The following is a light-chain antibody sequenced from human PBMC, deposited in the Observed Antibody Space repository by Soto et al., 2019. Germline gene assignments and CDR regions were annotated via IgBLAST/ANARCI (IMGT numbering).Light chain of an antibody. V-gene: IGLV2-14*01. CDR2: EVS. CDR3: QSYDSSLTVV. Sequence: QSVLTQPASVSGSPGQSITISCTGTSSDVGGYNFVSWYQQHPGKAPKLMIYEVSNRPSGVSNRFSGSKSGNTASLTISGLQAEDEAEYFCQSYDSSLTVVFGGGTKLTVL. J-gene: IGLJ2*01. CDR1: SSDVGGYNF.